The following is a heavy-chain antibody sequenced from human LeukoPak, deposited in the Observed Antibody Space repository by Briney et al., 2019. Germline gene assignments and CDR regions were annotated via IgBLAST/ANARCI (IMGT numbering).Heavy chain of an antibody. V-gene: IGHV3-23*01. J-gene: IGHJ4*02. D-gene: IGHD5-18*01. CDR1: GFTFSCYA. CDR2: ISGSGGST. CDR3: AKVQLWPRMAWFDY. Sequence: GGSLRLSCAASGFTFSCYAMSWVRQAPGKGLEWVSAISGSGGSTYYADSVKGRFTISRDNSKNTLYLQMNSLRAEDTAVYYCAKVQLWPRMAWFDYWGQGTLVTVSS.